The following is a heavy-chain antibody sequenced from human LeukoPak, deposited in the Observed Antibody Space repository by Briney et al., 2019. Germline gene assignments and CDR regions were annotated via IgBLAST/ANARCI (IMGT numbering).Heavy chain of an antibody. V-gene: IGHV4-61*02. J-gene: IGHJ4*02. D-gene: IGHD2-15*01. Sequence: PSQTLSLTCTVSGGSISSGSYYWSWIRQPAGKGLEWIGRIYTSGSTNYNPSLKSRVTISVDTSKNQFSLKLSSVTAADTAVYYCARAAIQRDIVVVVAAIPGLLFDYWGQGTLVTVSS. CDR2: IYTSGST. CDR3: ARAAIQRDIVVVVAAIPGLLFDY. CDR1: GGSISSGSYY.